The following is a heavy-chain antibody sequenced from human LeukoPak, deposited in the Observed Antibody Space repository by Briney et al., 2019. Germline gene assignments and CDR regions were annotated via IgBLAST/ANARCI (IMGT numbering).Heavy chain of an antibody. J-gene: IGHJ4*02. D-gene: IGHD6-13*01. CDR3: ARFIAATGVDS. CDR1: GFTLSSYS. V-gene: IGHV3-21*01. Sequence: KPGGSLRLSCAASGFTLSSYSMDWVRQAPGKGLEWVSSISSSSSYIYYADPVKGRFTISRDNAKNSLFLQMNSLRAGDTAVYYCARFIAATGVDSWGQGTLVTVSS. CDR2: ISSSSSYI.